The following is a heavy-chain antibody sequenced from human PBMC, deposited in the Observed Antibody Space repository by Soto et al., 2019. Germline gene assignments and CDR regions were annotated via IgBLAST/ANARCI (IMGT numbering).Heavy chain of an antibody. J-gene: IGHJ4*02. V-gene: IGHV3-9*01. Sequence: SLRLSCAASGFTFDDYAMHWVRQAPGKGLEWVSGISWNSGSIGYADSVKGRFTISRDNAKNSLYLQMNSLRAEDTALYYCAKDSYSGSYYFDYWGQGTLVTVS. CDR3: AKDSYSGSYYFDY. CDR1: GFTFDDYA. CDR2: ISWNSGSI. D-gene: IGHD1-26*01.